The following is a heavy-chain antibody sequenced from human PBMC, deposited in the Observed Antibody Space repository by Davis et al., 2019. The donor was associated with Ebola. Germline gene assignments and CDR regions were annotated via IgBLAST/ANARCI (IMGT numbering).Heavy chain of an antibody. V-gene: IGHV3-72*01. D-gene: IGHD6-19*01. J-gene: IGHJ6*02. Sequence: PGGSLRLSCAASGFTFSDHYMDWVRQAPGKGLEWVGRTRNKANSYTTEYAASVKGRFTISRDDSKNSLYLQMNSLKTEDTAVYYCARSSGWFYYYYGMDVWGQGTTVTVSS. CDR1: GFTFSDHY. CDR3: ARSSGWFYYYYGMDV. CDR2: TRNKANSYTT.